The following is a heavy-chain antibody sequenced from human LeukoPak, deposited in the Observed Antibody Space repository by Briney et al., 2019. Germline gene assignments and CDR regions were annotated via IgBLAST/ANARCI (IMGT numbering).Heavy chain of an antibody. CDR2: IYPGDSDT. V-gene: IGHV5-51*01. Sequence: GESLKISCKGSGYSFTSHWIGWVRQMPGKGLEWMGMIYPGDSDTRYSPSFQGQVTISADKSISTAYLQWSSLKASDPAMYYCARHALDPDIAVAGTPLDYWGQGTMVTVSS. D-gene: IGHD6-19*01. J-gene: IGHJ4*02. CDR3: ARHALDPDIAVAGTPLDY. CDR1: GYSFTSHW.